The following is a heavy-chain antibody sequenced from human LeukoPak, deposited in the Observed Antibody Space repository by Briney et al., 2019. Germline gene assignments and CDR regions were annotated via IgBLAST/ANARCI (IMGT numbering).Heavy chain of an antibody. Sequence: ASVKVSCKASGYTFTGYYMHWVRQAPGQGLEWMGWINPNSGGTNYAKKFQGRVTMTRDTSISTAYMELSRMRSDDTAVYYCARDQTPYYYDSSGFFDAFDIWGQGTMVTVSS. CDR3: ARDQTPYYYDSSGFFDAFDI. J-gene: IGHJ3*02. CDR1: GYTFTGYY. D-gene: IGHD3-22*01. CDR2: INPNSGGT. V-gene: IGHV1-2*02.